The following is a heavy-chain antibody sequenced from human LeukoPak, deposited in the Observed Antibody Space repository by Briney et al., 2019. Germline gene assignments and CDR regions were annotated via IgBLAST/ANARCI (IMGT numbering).Heavy chain of an antibody. CDR2: MNPNSGNT. CDR1: GYTFTSYD. Sequence: ASVKVSCKASGYTFTSYDINRVRQATGQGLEWMGWMNPNSGNTGYAQKFQGRVTMTRNTSISTAYMELSSLRSEDTAVYYCACPYSSSSNLDYWGQGTLVTVSS. J-gene: IGHJ4*02. V-gene: IGHV1-8*01. CDR3: ACPYSSSSNLDY. D-gene: IGHD6-6*01.